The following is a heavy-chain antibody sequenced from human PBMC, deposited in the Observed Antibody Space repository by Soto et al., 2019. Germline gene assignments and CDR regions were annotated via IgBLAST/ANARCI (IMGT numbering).Heavy chain of an antibody. Sequence: ASVKVSCKASGYTFTSYGISWVRQAPGQGLEWMGWISAYNGNTNYAQKLQGRVTMTTDTSTSTAYMELRSLRSDDTAVYYCARGPDFWSGYYTPCLDYWGQGTLVTVSS. CDR3: ARGPDFWSGYYTPCLDY. CDR1: GYTFTSYG. D-gene: IGHD3-3*01. J-gene: IGHJ4*02. V-gene: IGHV1-18*01. CDR2: ISAYNGNT.